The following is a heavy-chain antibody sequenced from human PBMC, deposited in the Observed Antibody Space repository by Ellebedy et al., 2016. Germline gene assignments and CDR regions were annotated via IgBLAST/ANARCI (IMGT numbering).Heavy chain of an antibody. CDR3: ARDRTTVTTTLITDFDI. D-gene: IGHD4-17*01. Sequence: ASVRVSCKASGYTFTSYGISWVRQAPGQGLEWMGWIGAYNGNTNYAQKLQGRVTMTTDTSTSTAYMELRSLRSDDTAVYYCARDRTTVTTTLITDFDIWGQGTMVTVSS. J-gene: IGHJ3*02. CDR2: IGAYNGNT. V-gene: IGHV1-18*01. CDR1: GYTFTSYG.